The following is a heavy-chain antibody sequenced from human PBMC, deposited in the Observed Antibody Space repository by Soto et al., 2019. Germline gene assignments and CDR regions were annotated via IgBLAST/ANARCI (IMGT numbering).Heavy chain of an antibody. CDR3: GLSKGLAMAGPDRKTVFPY. Sequence: QITLKEAGPTLVKPTQTLTLTCTFSGFSLSTSGLGVGWIRQPPGKALEWLAMIYWDEDTRYSPSLKSRLTITKHNSKNMVVLTTTQLDPLATPTYYSGLSKGLAMAGPDRKTVFPYWGPGILVTVSS. J-gene: IGHJ4*02. CDR2: IYWDEDT. V-gene: IGHV2-5*02. D-gene: IGHD6-19*01. CDR1: GFSLSTSGLG.